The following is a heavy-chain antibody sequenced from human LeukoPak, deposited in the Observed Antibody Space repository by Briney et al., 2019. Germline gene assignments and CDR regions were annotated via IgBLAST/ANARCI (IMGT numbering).Heavy chain of an antibody. CDR2: IIPIFGTA. V-gene: IGHV1-69*05. Sequence: LVKVSCKAAGATFSSYAISWVRQAPGQGLEWMGRIIPIFGTANYAQKFPGRVTITTDESTSTAYMELSSLRSEDTAVYYCARATRVRGVYYFDYWGQGTLVTVSS. J-gene: IGHJ4*02. D-gene: IGHD3-10*01. CDR3: ARATRVRGVYYFDY. CDR1: GATFSSYA.